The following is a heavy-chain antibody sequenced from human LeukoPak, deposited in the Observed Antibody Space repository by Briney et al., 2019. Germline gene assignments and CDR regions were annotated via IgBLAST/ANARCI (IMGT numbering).Heavy chain of an antibody. Sequence: GGSLRLSCAASGFTFSSYALTWVRQAPGKGLEWVANIKNDGAVKNYVDSVKGRFTISRDNAKNSLYLQMNSLRAEDTAVYYCAKDSYSKGDFWGQGVLVTVSS. CDR1: GFTFSSYA. D-gene: IGHD6-13*01. CDR2: IKNDGAVK. J-gene: IGHJ4*02. V-gene: IGHV3-7*01. CDR3: AKDSYSKGDF.